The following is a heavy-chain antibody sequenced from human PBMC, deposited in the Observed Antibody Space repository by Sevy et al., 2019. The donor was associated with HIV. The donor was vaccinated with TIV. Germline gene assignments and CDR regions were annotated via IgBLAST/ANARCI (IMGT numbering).Heavy chain of an antibody. CDR2: ISGNDDTI. Sequence: GGSLRLSCAASGFILSDYYMTWVRQPPGKGLEWVSYISGNDDTIYYADSVKGRFTISRDNTKNSLYLQMNSLRAEDTAVYYCARDHVKDGDLGDYYYYAMDVWGQGTTVTVSS. D-gene: IGHD4-17*01. V-gene: IGHV3-11*01. CDR3: ARDHVKDGDLGDYYYYAMDV. J-gene: IGHJ6*02. CDR1: GFILSDYY.